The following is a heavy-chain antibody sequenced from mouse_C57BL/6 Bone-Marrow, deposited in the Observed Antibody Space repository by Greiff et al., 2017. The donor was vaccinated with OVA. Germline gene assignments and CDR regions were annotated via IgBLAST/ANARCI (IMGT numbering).Heavy chain of an antibody. Sequence: QVQLQQPGAELVKPGASVKMSCKASGYTFTSYWITWVKQRPGQGLEWIGAIYPGSGSTNYHEKFKSKATLTVDTSSSTAYMPLSSLTSEDSAVYYCARGAGYGSRDWYCDVWGTGTTVTGSS. CDR1: GYTFTSYW. CDR2: IYPGSGST. J-gene: IGHJ1*03. V-gene: IGHV1-55*01. CDR3: ARGAGYGSRDWYCDV. D-gene: IGHD1-1*01.